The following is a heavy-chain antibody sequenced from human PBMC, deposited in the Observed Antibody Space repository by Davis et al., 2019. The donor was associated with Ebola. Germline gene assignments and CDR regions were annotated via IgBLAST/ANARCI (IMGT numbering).Heavy chain of an antibody. D-gene: IGHD3-3*01. Sequence: SETLSLTCTVSSVSISDYYWSWIRQSPGKGLEWIGYIPFGGKTNFNPSLKSRVAISVDTSKNQFSLKLSSVTAADTAVYFCARRERFLEWPHRGGDYWGQGTLVTVSS. CDR1: SVSISDYY. CDR2: IPFGGKT. V-gene: IGHV4-59*08. J-gene: IGHJ4*02. CDR3: ARRERFLEWPHRGGDY.